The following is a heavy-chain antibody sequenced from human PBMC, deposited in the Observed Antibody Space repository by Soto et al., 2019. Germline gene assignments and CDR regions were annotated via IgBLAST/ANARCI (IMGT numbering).Heavy chain of an antibody. Sequence: QVQLVQSGAEVKKPGSSVKVSCKASGGTFSSYAISWVRQAPGQGLEWMGGIIPIFGTANYAQKFQGRVTITADESTSTAYMELSSLRSEDTAVYYCARGWAGAMVRSAGFCFDPWGQGTLVTVSS. D-gene: IGHD5-18*01. CDR2: IIPIFGTA. CDR1: GGTFSSYA. CDR3: ARGWAGAMVRSAGFCFDP. V-gene: IGHV1-69*01. J-gene: IGHJ5*02.